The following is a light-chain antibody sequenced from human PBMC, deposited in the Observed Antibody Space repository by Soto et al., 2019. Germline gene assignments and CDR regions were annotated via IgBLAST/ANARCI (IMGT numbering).Light chain of an antibody. CDR1: QSVGNS. J-gene: IGKJ1*01. Sequence: VLTQSPAILSLSPGERATLSCRASQSVGNSLAWYQERPGQAPRLLIYDASNRATGIPPRFSGSGSGTDFTLTISRLEPEDFAVYYCQQYGSSPWTFGQGTKVDI. V-gene: IGKV3-20*01. CDR3: QQYGSSPWT. CDR2: DAS.